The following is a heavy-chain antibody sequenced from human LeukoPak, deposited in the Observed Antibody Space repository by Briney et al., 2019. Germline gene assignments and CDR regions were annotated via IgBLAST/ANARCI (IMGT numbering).Heavy chain of an antibody. V-gene: IGHV1-24*01. CDR2: FDSENNKM. CDR1: EYSLSDLS. CDR3: ATDRVYRSSGRSWGFFDY. Sequence: GASVKVSCKISEYSLSDLSIHWVREARGEGLEWMGGFDSENNKMVYSQKFQGRVTMTEDTSADTAYMELTSLRSEDTAVYFCATDRVYRSSGRSWGFFDYWGQGTLVIVSS. D-gene: IGHD6-19*01. J-gene: IGHJ4*02.